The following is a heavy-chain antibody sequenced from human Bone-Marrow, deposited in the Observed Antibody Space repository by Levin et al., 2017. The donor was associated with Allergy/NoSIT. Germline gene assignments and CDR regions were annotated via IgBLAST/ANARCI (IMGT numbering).Heavy chain of an antibody. CDR3: ARGGMGQLADYYYYGMDV. CDR2: MNPNSGNT. V-gene: IGHV1-8*01. CDR1: GYTFTSYD. D-gene: IGHD6-13*01. J-gene: IGHJ6*02. Sequence: GGSLRLSCKASGYTFTSYDINWVRQATGQGLEWMGWMNPNSGNTGYAQKFQGRVTMTRNTSISTAYMELSSLRSEDTAVYYCARGGMGQLADYYYYGMDVWGQGSTVTVSS.